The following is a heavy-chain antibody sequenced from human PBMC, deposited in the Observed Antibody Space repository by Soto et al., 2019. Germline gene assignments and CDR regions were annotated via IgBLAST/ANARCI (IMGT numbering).Heavy chain of an antibody. CDR1: GFTFSSYA. CDR3: ARDVWLDSSDMDV. CDR2: ISYDGSNK. V-gene: IGHV3-30-3*01. J-gene: IGHJ6*02. Sequence: GGSLRLSCAASGFTFSSYAMHWVRQAPGKGLEWVAVISYDGSNKYYADSVKGRFTISRDNSKNTLYLQMNSLRAEDTAVYYCARDVWLDSSDMDVWRHGTPVT. D-gene: IGHD6-25*01.